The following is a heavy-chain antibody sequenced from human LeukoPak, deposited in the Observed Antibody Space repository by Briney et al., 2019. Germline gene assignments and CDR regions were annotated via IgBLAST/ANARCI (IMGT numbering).Heavy chain of an antibody. D-gene: IGHD1-26*01. Sequence: PGGSLRLSCAASGFTFTYHDMNWVRQAPGKGLEWVSVIFSGGGTYYADSVKGRFTISRDSSKNTLYLQMNSLRAEDTAVYSCARGRGGIYSFDYWGQGTPVTVSS. CDR3: ARGRGGIYSFDY. J-gene: IGHJ4*02. V-gene: IGHV3-66*01. CDR1: GFTFTYHD. CDR2: IFSGGGT.